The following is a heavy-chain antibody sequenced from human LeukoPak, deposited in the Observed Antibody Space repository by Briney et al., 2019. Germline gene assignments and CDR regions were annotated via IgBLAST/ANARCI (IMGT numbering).Heavy chain of an antibody. CDR2: INQGGTA. D-gene: IGHD5-12*01. Sequence: SETLSLTCAVYGGPFSGYYWTWIRQPPGKGLEWIGEINQGGTANYNPSLRSRVTILIDTSRNQFSLRLSSVTAADTAVYYCARGRLFSGYRGNVGHEDFDYWGQGSLVTVSS. V-gene: IGHV4-34*01. CDR1: GGPFSGYY. J-gene: IGHJ4*02. CDR3: ARGRLFSGYRGNVGHEDFDY.